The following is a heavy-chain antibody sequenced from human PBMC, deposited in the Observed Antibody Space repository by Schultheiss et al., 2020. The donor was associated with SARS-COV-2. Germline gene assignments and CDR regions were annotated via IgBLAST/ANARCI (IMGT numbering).Heavy chain of an antibody. J-gene: IGHJ6*02. CDR2: IKPNSGGT. CDR3: AHIAAGGMDV. Sequence: ASVKVSCKASGYTFTGHYMHWVRQAPGQGLEWMGWIKPNSGGTKYAQNFQGWVTMTRDMSTSTAYMELSSLRSEDTAVYYCAHIAAGGMDVWGQGTTVTVSS. D-gene: IGHD6-6*01. V-gene: IGHV1-2*04. CDR1: GYTFTGHY.